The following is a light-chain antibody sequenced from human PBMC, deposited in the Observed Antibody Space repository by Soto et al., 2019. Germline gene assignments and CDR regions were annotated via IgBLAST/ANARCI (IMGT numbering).Light chain of an antibody. CDR2: DAS. Sequence: EIMLTQSAGTLSFSHRASATLSCRASQSVSSSYLAWYQQKPGPAPSLFIYDASNRATGIPERFSGSGSRTDITLTISGLEPEDVEVDYCQQYGSYPLTGGGGTMVDVK. CDR1: QSVSSSY. V-gene: IGKV3-20*01. CDR3: QQYGSYPLT. J-gene: IGKJ4*01.